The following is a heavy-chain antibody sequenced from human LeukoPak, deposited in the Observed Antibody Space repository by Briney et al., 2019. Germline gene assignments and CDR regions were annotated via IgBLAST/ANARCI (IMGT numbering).Heavy chain of an antibody. CDR2: ISGSGGST. CDR3: AKDVAASGACDY. V-gene: IGHV3-23*01. J-gene: IGHJ4*02. CDR1: GFTFSSYA. D-gene: IGHD6-13*01. Sequence: GGSPRLSCAASGFTFSSYAMSWVRQAPGKGLEWVSAISGSGGSTYYADSVKGRFTISRDNSKNTLYLQMNSLRAEDTAVYYCAKDVAASGACDYWGQGTLVTVSS.